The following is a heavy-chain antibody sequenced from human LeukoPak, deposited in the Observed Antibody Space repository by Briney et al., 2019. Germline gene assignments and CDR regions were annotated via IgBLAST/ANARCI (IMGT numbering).Heavy chain of an antibody. D-gene: IGHD4-17*01. J-gene: IGHJ6*03. CDR2: IRYDGSNK. CDR1: GFTFSSYG. V-gene: IGHV3-30*02. Sequence: PGGSLRLSCAASGFTFSSYGMHWVRQAPGKGLECVAFIRYDGSNKYYADSVKGRFTISRDNSKNTLYLQMNSLRAEDTAVYYCAKDPRLLTTVTTGSRNPYYYYMDVWGKGTTVTVSS. CDR3: AKDPRLLTTVTTGSRNPYYYYMDV.